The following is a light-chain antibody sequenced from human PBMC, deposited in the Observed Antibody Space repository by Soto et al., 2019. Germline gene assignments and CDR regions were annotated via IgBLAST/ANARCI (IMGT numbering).Light chain of an antibody. J-gene: IGKJ2*01. V-gene: IGKV3-20*01. Sequence: EIVLTQSPGTLSLSPGERATLSCRASQSVSSSYLAWYQQKPGQAPRLLIYGASSRATGIPDRFSGSGSGTDFTLTISRLEPEYFAVYYCQQYGSSLYTFGQGTQLEIK. CDR3: QQYGSSLYT. CDR2: GAS. CDR1: QSVSSSY.